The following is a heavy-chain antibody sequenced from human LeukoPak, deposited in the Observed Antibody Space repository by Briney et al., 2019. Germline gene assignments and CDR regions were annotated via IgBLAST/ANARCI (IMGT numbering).Heavy chain of an antibody. V-gene: IGHV3-7*01. D-gene: IGHD3-3*01. J-gene: IGHJ4*02. CDR1: GFIFTNYF. CDR2: IKHDGSEK. Sequence: PGGSLRLSCAAYGFIFTNYFMSWVRQAPGKGLEWVASIKHDGSEKYYVDSVRGRFTISRDNTKNSLYLQMSSLRAEDTAVYYCATDRGWRTSGYYLYYFEYWGQGTLVTFSS. CDR3: ATDRGWRTSGYYLYYFEY.